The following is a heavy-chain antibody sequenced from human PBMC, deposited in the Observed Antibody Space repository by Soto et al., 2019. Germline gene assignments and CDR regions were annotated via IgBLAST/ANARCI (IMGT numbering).Heavy chain of an antibody. CDR2: INHSGST. D-gene: IGHD3-10*01. Sequence: KTSETLSLTCAVYGGSFSGYYWSWIRQPPGKGLEWIGEINHSGSTNYNPSLKSRVTISVDTSKNQFSLKLSSVTAADTAVYYCASLVRGVIPYYYYYGMDVWGQGTTVTVSS. V-gene: IGHV4-34*01. CDR3: ASLVRGVIPYYYYYGMDV. CDR1: GGSFSGYY. J-gene: IGHJ6*02.